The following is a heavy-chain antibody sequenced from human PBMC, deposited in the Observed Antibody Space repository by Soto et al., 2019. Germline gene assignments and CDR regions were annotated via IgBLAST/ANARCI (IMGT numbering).Heavy chain of an antibody. CDR1: GYAFTSYG. Sequence: SVKVSCKTSGYAFTSYGVNWVRQAPVQGLEWMGWIAPHSGRTTYLPKFQGRVTISADASTNTAYMELRGLSSDDTGIYFCARAATGSYHSAYWGQGTVVTVSS. CDR3: ARAATGSYHSAY. D-gene: IGHD3-10*01. V-gene: IGHV1-18*04. CDR2: IAPHSGRT. J-gene: IGHJ4*02.